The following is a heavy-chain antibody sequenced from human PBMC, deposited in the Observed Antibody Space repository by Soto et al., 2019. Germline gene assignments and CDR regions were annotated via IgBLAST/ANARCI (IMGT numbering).Heavy chain of an antibody. CDR2: IYYSGST. CDR1: GGSISSSSYY. V-gene: IGHV4-39*01. J-gene: IGHJ5*02. CDR3: ATSPDHCSGGSCYWYDP. D-gene: IGHD2-15*01. Sequence: SETLSLTCTVSGGSISSSSYYWGWIRQPPGKGLEWIGSIYYSGSTYYNPSLKSRVTISVDTSKNQFSLKLSSVTAADTAVYYCATSPDHCSGGSCYWYDPRGQGTLVPASS.